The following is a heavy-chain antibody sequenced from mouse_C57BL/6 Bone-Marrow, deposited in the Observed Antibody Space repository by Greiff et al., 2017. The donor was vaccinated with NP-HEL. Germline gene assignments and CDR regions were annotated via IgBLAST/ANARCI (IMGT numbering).Heavy chain of an antibody. CDR3: ARGRWLLAY. D-gene: IGHD2-3*01. V-gene: IGHV1-82*01. J-gene: IGHJ3*01. CDR2: IYPGDGDT. Sequence: QVQLQQSGPELVKPGASVKISCKASGYAFSSSWMNWVKQRPGKSLEWIGRIYPGDGDTNYNGKFKGKATLTADKSSSTAYMQLSSLTSEDSAVYFCARGRWLLAYWGQGTLVTVSA. CDR1: GYAFSSSW.